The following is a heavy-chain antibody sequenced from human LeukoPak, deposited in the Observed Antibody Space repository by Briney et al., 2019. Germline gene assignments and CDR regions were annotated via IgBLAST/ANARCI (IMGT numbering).Heavy chain of an antibody. CDR2: SRNEANAYTT. CDR1: TFTFSNYW. Sequence: QAGGSLRLSCAASTFTFSNYWMSWVRQAPGKGLEWVGRSRNEANAYTTDYAASVKGRFTISRDDSKNSLYLQMNSLKTEDTAVYYCARVNGVYWYFDLWGRGTLVTVSS. V-gene: IGHV3-72*01. J-gene: IGHJ2*01. D-gene: IGHD3-10*01. CDR3: ARVNGVYWYFDL.